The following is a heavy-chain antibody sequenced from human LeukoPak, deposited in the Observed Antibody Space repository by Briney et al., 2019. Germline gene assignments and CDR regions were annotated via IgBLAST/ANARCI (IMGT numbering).Heavy chain of an antibody. CDR3: AVSSSSSGEFDY. Sequence: APVKVSCKASGYTFTGYYMHWVRQAPGQGLEWMGWINPNSGGTNYAQKFQGRVTMTRDTSISTAYMELSRLRSDDTAVYYCAVSSSSSGEFDYWGQGTLVTVSS. J-gene: IGHJ4*02. CDR2: INPNSGGT. CDR1: GYTFTGYY. D-gene: IGHD6-6*01. V-gene: IGHV1-2*02.